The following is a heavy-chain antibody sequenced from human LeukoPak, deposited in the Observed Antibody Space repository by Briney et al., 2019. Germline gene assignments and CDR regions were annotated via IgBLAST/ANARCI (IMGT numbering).Heavy chain of an antibody. D-gene: IGHD1-14*01. Sequence: SETLSLTCTVSGGSISSYYWGWIRQPPGKGLEWIGSIYYSGSTYYNPSLKSRVTISVDTSKNQFSLKLSSVTAADTAVYYCARAPEPSWVDYWGQGTLVTVSS. J-gene: IGHJ4*02. CDR1: GGSISSYY. CDR2: IYYSGST. V-gene: IGHV4-39*07. CDR3: ARAPEPSWVDY.